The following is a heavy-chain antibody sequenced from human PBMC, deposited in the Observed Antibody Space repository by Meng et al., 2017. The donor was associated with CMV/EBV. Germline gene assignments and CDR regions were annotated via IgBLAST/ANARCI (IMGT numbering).Heavy chain of an antibody. CDR3: ARGEPRVGGPFDY. D-gene: IGHD3-16*01. J-gene: IGHJ4*02. Sequence: ASVKVSCKASGYTFTGYYMHWVRQAPGQGREWMGWINPNSGGTNYAQKLQGRVTMTRDTSISTAYMELGRLRSDDTAVYYCARGEPRVGGPFDYWGQGTLVTVSS. CDR1: GYTFTGYY. CDR2: INPNSGGT. V-gene: IGHV1-2*02.